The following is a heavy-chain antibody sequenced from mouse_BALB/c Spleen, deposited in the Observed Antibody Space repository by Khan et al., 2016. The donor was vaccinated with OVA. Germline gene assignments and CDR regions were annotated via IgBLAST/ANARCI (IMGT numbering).Heavy chain of an antibody. CDR2: IYPGTDNT. J-gene: IGHJ2*01. D-gene: IGHD1-1*02. CDR3: GREEDWYHFDH. V-gene: IGHV1S132*01. Sequence: VQLQESGAELVRPGASVKLSCKTSGYIFTSYWIHWVKQSSGQGLEWIARIYPGTDNTYYNEKFKDKSTLTADKSSSTSYMQLSSLKSEDSDVYFDGREEDWYHFDHWGEGTTLTVSS. CDR1: GYIFTSYW.